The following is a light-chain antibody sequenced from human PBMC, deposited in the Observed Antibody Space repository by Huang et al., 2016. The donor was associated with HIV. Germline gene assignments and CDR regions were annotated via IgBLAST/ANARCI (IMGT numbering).Light chain of an antibody. CDR1: QSLMDSNGYNY. V-gene: IGKV2-28*01. Sequence: IVMTQFPLYLPVTPGEPASISCMSSQSLMDSNGYNYLDWYLQKPGQSPQRLIYLGSNRASGVPDRFSGSGSGGHFTLQISSVEAEDVGVYYCMQTLQTPFFTFGPGTRVDI. CDR3: MQTLQTPFFT. CDR2: LGS. J-gene: IGKJ3*01.